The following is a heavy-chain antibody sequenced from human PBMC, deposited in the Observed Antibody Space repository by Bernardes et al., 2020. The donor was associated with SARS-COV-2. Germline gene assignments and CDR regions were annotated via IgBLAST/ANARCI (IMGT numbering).Heavy chain of an antibody. CDR2: ISTSSSYI. Sequence: GSLRLSCAASGFTFSSYNMNWVRQAPGKGLEWVSSISTSSSYIYYADSVKGRFTISRDDAKNSLYLQMNSLRAEDTAVYYCARPPSPGYCSGGYCLFDYWGQGTLVTVSS. J-gene: IGHJ4*02. CDR1: GFTFSSYN. D-gene: IGHD2-15*01. V-gene: IGHV3-21*01. CDR3: ARPPSPGYCSGGYCLFDY.